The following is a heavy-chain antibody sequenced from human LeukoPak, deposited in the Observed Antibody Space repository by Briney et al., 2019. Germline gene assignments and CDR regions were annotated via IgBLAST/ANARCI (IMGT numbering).Heavy chain of an antibody. CDR2: IYPRDGST. J-gene: IGHJ5*02. CDR3: ARDPGSFLSGSGWLNWFEP. V-gene: IGHV1-46*01. D-gene: IGHD6-19*01. Sequence: ASVKVSCKASGYTFTSNYIHWVRQAPGQGLEWMGMIYPRDGSTSYAQKFQGRVTVTRDTSTSTVHMELRRLRSDDTAVYYCARDPGSFLSGSGWLNWFEPWGQGTLVTVSS. CDR1: GYTFTSNY.